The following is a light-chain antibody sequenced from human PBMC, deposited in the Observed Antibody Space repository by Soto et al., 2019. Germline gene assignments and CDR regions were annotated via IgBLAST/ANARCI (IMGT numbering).Light chain of an antibody. V-gene: IGKV1-5*01. CDR2: DAS. CDR1: QSISGW. J-gene: IGKJ4*01. Sequence: DIQMTQSPATLSASVADRGTITCLASQSISGWLAWYQQKPGRAAKLLIYDASNLESGVPSRFSGSGSGTEFTLTISSLQPDDFATYYCQQYDSFSLTFGGGTTVEIK. CDR3: QQYDSFSLT.